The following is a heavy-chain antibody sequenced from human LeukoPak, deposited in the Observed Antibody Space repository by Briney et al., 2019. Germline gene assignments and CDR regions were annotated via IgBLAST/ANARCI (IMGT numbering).Heavy chain of an antibody. Sequence: GGSLRLSCAASGFTFSNAWMSWVRQAPGKGLEWVGRIKSKTDGRTTDYAAPVKGRFTISRDDSKNTLYLQMNSLRAEDTAVYYCAGGGNFWSGYSRGLDYWGQGALVTVSS. D-gene: IGHD3-3*01. V-gene: IGHV3-15*01. CDR3: AGGGNFWSGYSRGLDY. CDR1: GFTFSNAW. J-gene: IGHJ4*02. CDR2: IKSKTDGRTT.